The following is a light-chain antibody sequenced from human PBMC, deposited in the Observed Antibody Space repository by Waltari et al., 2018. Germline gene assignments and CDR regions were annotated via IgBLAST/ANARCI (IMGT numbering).Light chain of an antibody. CDR1: SGHSGYA. J-gene: IGLJ3*02. CDR3: QTWVTGIRV. Sequence: QIVLTQSPSASASLGASVRLPCTLSSGHSGYAIAWHQQVPEKGPRYLMNIESDGSHSKGDGIPDRFSGSSSGAERYLTISNLHSEDEADYYCQTWVTGIRVFGGGTKLTVL. V-gene: IGLV4-69*01. CDR2: IESDGSH.